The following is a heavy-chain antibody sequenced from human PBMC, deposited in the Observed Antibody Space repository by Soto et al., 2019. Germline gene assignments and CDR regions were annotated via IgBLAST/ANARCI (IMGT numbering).Heavy chain of an antibody. CDR3: ARLQLGDYFDY. CDR2: IYYSGST. Sequence: SETLSLTCTVSGGSISSGDYYWSWIRQPPGKGLEWIGYIYYSGSTYYNPSLKSRVTIPVDTSKNQFPLKLSSVTAADTAVYYCARLQLGDYFDYWGQGTLVTVSS. CDR1: GGSISSGDYY. D-gene: IGHD6-13*01. V-gene: IGHV4-30-4*01. J-gene: IGHJ4*02.